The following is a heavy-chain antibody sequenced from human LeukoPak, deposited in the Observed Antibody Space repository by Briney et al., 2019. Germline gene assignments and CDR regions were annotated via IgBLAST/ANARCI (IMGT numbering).Heavy chain of an antibody. CDR1: GYTFTSYY. D-gene: IGHD3-10*01. Sequence: EASVKVSCKASGYTFTSYYMHWVRQAPGQGLEWMGIINPSGGSTSYAQKFQGRVTMTRDTSTSTVYMELSSLRSEDTAVYYCARGGFTTMVRGVIITLDAFDIWGQGTMVTVSS. CDR2: INPSGGST. CDR3: ARGGFTTMVRGVIITLDAFDI. V-gene: IGHV1-46*01. J-gene: IGHJ3*02.